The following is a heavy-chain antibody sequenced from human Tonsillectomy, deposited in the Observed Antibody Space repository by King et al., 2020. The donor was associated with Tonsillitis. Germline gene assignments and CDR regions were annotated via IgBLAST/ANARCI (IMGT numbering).Heavy chain of an antibody. CDR3: AKDVAVAGGVLYFDY. Sequence: VQLVESGGGLVQPGGSLRLSCAASVFTFSSYAMSWVRQAPGKGLEGVSAVSGSGGSSYDADSVKGRFTISRDNSKNTLHLQMNSLRAEDTAVYYCAKDVAVAGGVLYFDYWGQGTLVTVSS. CDR2: VSGSGGSS. J-gene: IGHJ4*02. V-gene: IGHV3-23*04. D-gene: IGHD6-19*01. CDR1: VFTFSSYA.